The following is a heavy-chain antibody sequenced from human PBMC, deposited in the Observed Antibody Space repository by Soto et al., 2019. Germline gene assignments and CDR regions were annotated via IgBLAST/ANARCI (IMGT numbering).Heavy chain of an antibody. CDR1: GITFSSYA. D-gene: IGHD5-12*01. CDR2: ISGSGGST. V-gene: IGHV3-23*01. Sequence: GGSLRLSCAAAGITFSSYAMSWVRQAPGKGLEWVSAISGSGGSTYYADSVKGRFTISRDNSKNTLYLQMNSLRAEDTAVYYCAKVGDGYNPGYFDYWGQGTLVTVSS. J-gene: IGHJ4*02. CDR3: AKVGDGYNPGYFDY.